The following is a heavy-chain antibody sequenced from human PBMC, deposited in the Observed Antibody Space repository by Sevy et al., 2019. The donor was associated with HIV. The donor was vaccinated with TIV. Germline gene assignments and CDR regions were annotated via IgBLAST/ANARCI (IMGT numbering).Heavy chain of an antibody. J-gene: IGHJ3*02. D-gene: IGHD6-13*01. V-gene: IGHV1-8*03. CDR2: MNPNSGNT. CDR3: ARVRSSSPDDAFDI. CDR1: GYTFTSYD. Sequence: SVKVSCKASGYTFTSYDINWVRQATGQGLEWMGWMNPNSGNTGYAQKFQGRVTITRNTSISTAYMELSSLRSEDTAVYYCARVRSSSPDDAFDIWGQGTMVTVSS.